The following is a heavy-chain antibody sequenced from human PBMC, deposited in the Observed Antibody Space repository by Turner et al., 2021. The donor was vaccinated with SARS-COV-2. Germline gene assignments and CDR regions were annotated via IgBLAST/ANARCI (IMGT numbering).Heavy chain of an antibody. D-gene: IGHD1-26*01. V-gene: IGHV4-4*07. CDR1: GGSISSDY. CDR2: IYTSGST. CDR3: ARDRVHLFPVGLPV. J-gene: IGHJ6*02. Sequence: QVQLQESGPGLVKPSETLSLTCTVSGGSISSDYWSWTRQPAGKGLEWIVRIYTSGSTNYNPSLKSRVPLSVDTSKNQFSLKLSSVTAADTAVYYCARDRVHLFPVGLPVWRPGTTVTVSS.